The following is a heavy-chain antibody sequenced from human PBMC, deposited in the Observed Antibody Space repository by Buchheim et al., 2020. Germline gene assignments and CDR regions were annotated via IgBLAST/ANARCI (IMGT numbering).Heavy chain of an antibody. D-gene: IGHD4-17*01. CDR3: ARDFGWDYGDYGAFDY. CDR1: GGSISSSSYY. V-gene: IGHV4-39*07. CDR2: IYYSGST. J-gene: IGHJ4*02. Sequence: QLQLQESGPGLVKPSETLSLTCTVSGGSISSSSYYWGWIRQPPGKGLEWIGSIYYSGSTYYNSSLKSRVTISVDTSKNQFSLKLSSVTAADTAVYYCARDFGWDYGDYGAFDYWGQGTL.